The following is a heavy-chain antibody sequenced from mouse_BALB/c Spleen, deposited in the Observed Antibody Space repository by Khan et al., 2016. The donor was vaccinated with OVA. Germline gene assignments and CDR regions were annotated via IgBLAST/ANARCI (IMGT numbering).Heavy chain of an antibody. CDR3: ARAFYNGSWFAY. CDR1: GFSLSNYG. V-gene: IGHV2-9*02. CDR2: IWAGGST. J-gene: IGHJ3*01. D-gene: IGHD1-3*01. Sequence: QVQLKESGPGLVAPSQTLSITCTVSGFSLSNYGVHWVRQPPGKGLEWLGVIWAGGSTNHNSALMSRLSISTVDSKSQVFLKLNSLQTDDTAMSDCARAFYNGSWFAYWGQGTLVTVSA.